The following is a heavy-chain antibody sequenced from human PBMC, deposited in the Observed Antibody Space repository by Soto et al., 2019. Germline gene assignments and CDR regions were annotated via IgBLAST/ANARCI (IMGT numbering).Heavy chain of an antibody. Sequence: GASVKVSCKASGYTFTGCYMHWVRQAQGQGLEWMGWINPNSGGTNYAQKFQGWVTMTRDTSISTAYMELSRLRSDDTAVYYCARGKGALKTAYYYYGMDVWGQGTTVTVSS. J-gene: IGHJ6*02. V-gene: IGHV1-2*04. D-gene: IGHD5-18*01. CDR1: GYTFTGCY. CDR2: INPNSGGT. CDR3: ARGKGALKTAYYYYGMDV.